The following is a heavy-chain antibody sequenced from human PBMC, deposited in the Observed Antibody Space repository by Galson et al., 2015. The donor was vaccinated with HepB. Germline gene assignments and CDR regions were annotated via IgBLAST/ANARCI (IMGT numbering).Heavy chain of an antibody. CDR1: GFTFSAYG. CDR2: IWYDGSNK. CDR3: ARDGTYSTSWYNWFDP. J-gene: IGHJ5*02. D-gene: IGHD6-13*01. V-gene: IGHV3-33*01. Sequence: SLRLSCAASGFTFSAYGMHRVRQAPGKGLEWVAVIWYDGSNKYYVDSVKGRFTISRDNSKNTLYLQMNSLRAEDTAVYYCARDGTYSTSWYNWFDPWGQGTLVAVSS.